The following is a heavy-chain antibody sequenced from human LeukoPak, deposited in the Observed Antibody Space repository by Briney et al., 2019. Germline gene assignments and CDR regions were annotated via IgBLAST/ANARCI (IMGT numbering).Heavy chain of an antibody. V-gene: IGHV3-48*04. CDR1: RFTFSSYS. Sequence: GGSLRLSCAASRFTFSSYSMNWVRQAPGKGLEWVSYISSSSSTIYYADSVKGRFTISRDNAKNSLYLQMNSLRAEDTAVYYCARQFSPFYYYYDSSGYLSDYWGQGTLVTVSS. CDR3: ARQFSPFYYYYDSSGYLSDY. D-gene: IGHD3-22*01. J-gene: IGHJ4*02. CDR2: ISSSSSTI.